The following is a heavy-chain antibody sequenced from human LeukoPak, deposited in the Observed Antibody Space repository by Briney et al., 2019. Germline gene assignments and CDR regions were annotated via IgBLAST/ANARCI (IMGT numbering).Heavy chain of an antibody. J-gene: IGHJ4*02. D-gene: IGHD2-8*02. CDR2: ISGSGDTT. V-gene: IGHV3-23*01. CDR3: AKERASTGYFDY. Sequence: PGGSLRLSCAASGFSFSSYCMSWVRQAPGKGLEWVSAISGSGDTTYYADSVKGRFTISRDNSKNTLYLQVNSLRAEDTAVYYCAKERASTGYFDYWGQGTLVTVSS. CDR1: GFSFSSYC.